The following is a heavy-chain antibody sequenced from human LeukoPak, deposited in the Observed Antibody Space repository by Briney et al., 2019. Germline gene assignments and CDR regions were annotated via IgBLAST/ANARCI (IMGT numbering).Heavy chain of an antibody. D-gene: IGHD2-15*01. CDR3: ASEYCSGDSCEGGHFDY. J-gene: IGHJ4*02. V-gene: IGHV4-38-2*02. CDR1: GGSISSYY. Sequence: PSETLSLTCSVSGGSISSYYWSWIRQPPGKGLEWIGSIYHSGSTYYNPSLKSRVTISVDTSKNQFSLKLSSVTAADTAVYYCASEYCSGDSCEGGHFDYWGQGTLVTVSS. CDR2: IYHSGST.